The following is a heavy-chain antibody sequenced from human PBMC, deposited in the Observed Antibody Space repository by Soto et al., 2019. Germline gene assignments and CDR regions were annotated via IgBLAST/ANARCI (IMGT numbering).Heavy chain of an antibody. CDR3: ARGDSTGSPRGWFDP. D-gene: IGHD3-16*01. Sequence: QVQLVQSVTEVKKPGASVQVSCKASGYSFTSYGINGVLQAPGQGLEWMGWISTYNGDTNYAQKFQGRVTMTTDTSTTTAYMELRRLTSDDTAVYFCARGDSTGSPRGWFDPWGKGTVVTVS. V-gene: IGHV1-18*04. J-gene: IGHJ5*02. CDR1: GYSFTSYG. CDR2: ISTYNGDT.